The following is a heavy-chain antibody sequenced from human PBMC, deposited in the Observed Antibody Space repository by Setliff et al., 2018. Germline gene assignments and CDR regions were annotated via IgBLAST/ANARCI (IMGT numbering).Heavy chain of an antibody. CDR3: AREGVDTRSSTDYRYYMDL. CDR1: GGTFSSYG. J-gene: IGHJ6*03. Sequence: SVKVSCKASGGTFSSYGISWVRQAPGQGLEWLGGTIPNFGTTNYAQEFQGRVTIITDESTSTAYMGLSSLRFEDTAVYYCAREGVDTRSSTDYRYYMDLWGKGTTVTVS. D-gene: IGHD5-18*01. CDR2: TIPNFGTT. V-gene: IGHV1-69*05.